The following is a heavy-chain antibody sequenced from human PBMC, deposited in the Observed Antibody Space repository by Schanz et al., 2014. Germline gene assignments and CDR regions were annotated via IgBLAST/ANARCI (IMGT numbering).Heavy chain of an antibody. D-gene: IGHD1-26*01. CDR1: GFSVSSNF. J-gene: IGHJ4*02. V-gene: IGHV3-7*01. CDR3: AREVGGSFGQHY. Sequence: EVQLVESGGGLVQPGGSLRLSCAASGFSVSSNFMTWVRQAPGKGLEWVGIIKPDGSEKFYVDSVKGRFTISRDNAKNLMYLHLNSLRAEDTAVYYCAREVGGSFGQHYWGQGALVTVSS. CDR2: IKPDGSEK.